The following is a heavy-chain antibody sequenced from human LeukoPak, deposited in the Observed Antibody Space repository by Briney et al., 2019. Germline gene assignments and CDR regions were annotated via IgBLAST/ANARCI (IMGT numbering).Heavy chain of an antibody. CDR1: GGTFSSYA. Sequence: ASVKVSCKASGGTFSSYAISWVRQAPGQGLEWMGGIIPIFGTANYAQKFQGRVTITTDESTSTAYMELSSLRSEDTAVYYCARDGRSGSYVNTFDYWGQGTLVTVSS. V-gene: IGHV1-69*05. D-gene: IGHD1-26*01. CDR2: IIPIFGTA. CDR3: ARDGRSGSYVNTFDY. J-gene: IGHJ4*02.